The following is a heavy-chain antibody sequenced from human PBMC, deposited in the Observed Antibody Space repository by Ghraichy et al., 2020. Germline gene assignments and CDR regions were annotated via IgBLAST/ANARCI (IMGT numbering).Heavy chain of an antibody. CDR1: GFTFGDYA. V-gene: IGHV3-49*03. D-gene: IGHD3-16*02. CDR2: IRSKAYCGTT. J-gene: IGHJ3*02. CDR3: TRVGTLRLGELSDLDAFGI. Sequence: GGSLRLSCTASGFTFGDYAMSWFRQAPGKGLEWVGFIRSKAYCGTTEYAASVKGRFTISRDVSKSIAYLQMNSLKTEDTAVYYCTRVGTLRLGELSDLDAFGIWGQGTMVTVSS.